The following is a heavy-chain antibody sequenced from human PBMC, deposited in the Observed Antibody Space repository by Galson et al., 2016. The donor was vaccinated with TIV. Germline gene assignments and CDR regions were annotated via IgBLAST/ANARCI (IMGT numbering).Heavy chain of an antibody. Sequence: PALVKPTQTLTLTCTVSGFSLSSTRMGVSWIRQPPGKALEWLAHIFSNDDKSYSTSLNNRLTISKDTSKSQVVLTMTNMDPVDTATYYCARSQRWFGELSTYYYGMDAWGQGTTVTVSS. J-gene: IGHJ6*02. CDR3: ARSQRWFGELSTYYYGMDA. V-gene: IGHV2-26*01. D-gene: IGHD3-10*01. CDR1: GFSLSSTRMG. CDR2: IFSNDDK.